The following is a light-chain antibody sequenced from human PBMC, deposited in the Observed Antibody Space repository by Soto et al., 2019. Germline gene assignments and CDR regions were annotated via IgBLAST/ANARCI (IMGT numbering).Light chain of an antibody. CDR1: QTISSW. Sequence: DIQMTPSPSPLSGSVGDRATITCRASQTISSWLAWYQQTPGKAPKLLIYKASTLKSGVPSRFSGSGPGTEFTLTISSLQPDDFATYYCQHYNSYSEAFGQGTKVDIK. CDR2: KAS. J-gene: IGKJ1*01. CDR3: QHYNSYSEA. V-gene: IGKV1-5*03.